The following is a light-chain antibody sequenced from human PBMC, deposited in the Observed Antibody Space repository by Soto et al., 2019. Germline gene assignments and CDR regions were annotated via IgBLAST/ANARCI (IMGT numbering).Light chain of an antibody. Sequence: QSVLTQPPSASGTPGHRVSISCSGSSSNIGTYTVNWYQPVPGTAPKHLLYSNNQRPSGVHDRFSGSKSGTSASLAISGLQSEDEADYYCAAWDARLNGVIVGAGTKLTVL. CDR3: AAWDARLNGVI. CDR1: SSNIGTYT. J-gene: IGLJ2*01. CDR2: SNN. V-gene: IGLV1-44*01.